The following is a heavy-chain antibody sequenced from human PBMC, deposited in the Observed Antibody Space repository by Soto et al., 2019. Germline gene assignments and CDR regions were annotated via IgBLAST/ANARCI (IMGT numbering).Heavy chain of an antibody. J-gene: IGHJ5*02. CDR3: AKVKARLGNWFDP. CDR1: GFTFSSYA. D-gene: IGHD6-6*01. Sequence: SLILSCAASGFTFSSYAMSWVRQAPGKGLEWVSAISGSGGSTYYADSVKGRFTISRDNSKNTLYLQMNSLRAEDTAVYYCAKVKARLGNWFDPWGQGTLVTVSS. V-gene: IGHV3-23*01. CDR2: ISGSGGST.